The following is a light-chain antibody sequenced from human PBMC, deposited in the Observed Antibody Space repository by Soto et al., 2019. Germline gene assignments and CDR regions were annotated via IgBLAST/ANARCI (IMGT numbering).Light chain of an antibody. Sequence: EIVLTQSPATLSLSPEERATLSCRGSQSVSSYLAWYQHKPGQAPRLLIYDASTRATVIPARFSGSGSGTAFTLTITSLEPEDFAVYYCQQRSNWPPTFGQGTKVEIK. V-gene: IGKV3-11*01. CDR2: DAS. J-gene: IGKJ1*01. CDR3: QQRSNWPPT. CDR1: QSVSSY.